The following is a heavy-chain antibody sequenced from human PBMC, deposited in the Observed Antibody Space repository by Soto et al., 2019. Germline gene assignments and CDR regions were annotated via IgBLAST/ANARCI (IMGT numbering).Heavy chain of an antibody. CDR2: ISGPGSYT. Sequence: QVQLVESGGGLVKPGGSLRLSCEASGFSFNDHYMNWVRQAPGKGLEWISYISGPGSYTNYADSVKGRFTISRDNAKNSLYLQMNSLRVEDTAVYYCAREEKGSGSYFVDYWGQGTVVTVSS. CDR1: GFSFNDHY. CDR3: AREEKGSGSYFVDY. D-gene: IGHD3-10*01. V-gene: IGHV3-11*05. J-gene: IGHJ4*02.